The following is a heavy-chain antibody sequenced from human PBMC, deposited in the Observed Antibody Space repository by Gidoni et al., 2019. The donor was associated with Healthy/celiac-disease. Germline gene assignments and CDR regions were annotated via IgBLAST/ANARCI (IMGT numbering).Heavy chain of an antibody. V-gene: IGHV3-30*18. CDR3: AKDRGDGYFDY. CDR2: ISYDGSNK. CDR1: GFTFSSYG. D-gene: IGHD3-10*01. Sequence: QVQLVEAGGGVVQPGSSLRLSCAASGFTFSSYGMHWVRQAPGKGLEWVAVISYDGSNKYYADSVKGRFTISRDNSKNTLYLQMNSLRAEDTAVYYCAKDRGDGYFDYWGQGTLVTVSS. J-gene: IGHJ4*02.